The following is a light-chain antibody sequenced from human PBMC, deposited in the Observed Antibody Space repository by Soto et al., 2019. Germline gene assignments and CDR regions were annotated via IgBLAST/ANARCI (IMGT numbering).Light chain of an antibody. CDR1: QSLSSSQ. Sequence: EIVLTQSPGTLYLSPGERATLSCKASQSLSSSQLAWYQQKPGQAPRLLIYGASSRATGIPDRISGSGSGTDFTLTISRLEAEDFAVYYCQQSRGSPLTFGKGTKVEIK. V-gene: IGKV3-20*01. CDR3: QQSRGSPLT. CDR2: GAS. J-gene: IGKJ1*01.